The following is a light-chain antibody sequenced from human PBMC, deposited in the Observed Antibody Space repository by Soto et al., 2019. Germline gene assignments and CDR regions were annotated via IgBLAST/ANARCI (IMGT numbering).Light chain of an antibody. J-gene: IGKJ4*01. Sequence: EIVLTQSPGTLSLSPGERATLSCRASQSVSSSYLAWYQQKPGQAPRLLIYGASSRATGIPDRFSGSGSGTDFNLTISRLEPEDFAVYYCQQYGSSRLTFGGGTKFEIK. V-gene: IGKV3-20*01. CDR3: QQYGSSRLT. CDR2: GAS. CDR1: QSVSSSY.